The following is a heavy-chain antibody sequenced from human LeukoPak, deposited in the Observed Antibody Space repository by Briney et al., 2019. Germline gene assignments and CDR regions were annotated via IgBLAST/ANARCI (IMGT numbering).Heavy chain of an antibody. V-gene: IGHV3-43*01. CDR3: AKGDILTGYYLHTLDY. J-gene: IGHJ4*02. D-gene: IGHD3-9*01. CDR2: ISWDGGST. CDR1: GFTFDDYT. Sequence: GGSLRLSCAASGFTFDDYTMHWVRQAPGKGLEWVSLISWDGGSTYYADSVKGRFTISRDNSKNSLYLQMNSLRTEDAALYYCAKGDILTGYYLHTLDYWGQGTLVTVSS.